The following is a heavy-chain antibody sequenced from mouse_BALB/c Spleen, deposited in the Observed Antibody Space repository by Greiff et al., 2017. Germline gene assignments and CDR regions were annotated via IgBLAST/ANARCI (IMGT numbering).Heavy chain of an antibody. Sequence: EVKLMESGGGLVQPGGSLKLSCAASGFTFSSYTMSWVRQTPEKRLEWVAYISNGGGSTYYPDTVKGRFTISRDNAKNTLYLQMSSLKSEDTAMYYCARDKKYGNYAWFAYWGQGTLVTVSA. CDR3: ARDKKYGNYAWFAY. V-gene: IGHV5-12-2*01. CDR1: GFTFSSYT. CDR2: ISNGGGST. J-gene: IGHJ3*01. D-gene: IGHD2-10*02.